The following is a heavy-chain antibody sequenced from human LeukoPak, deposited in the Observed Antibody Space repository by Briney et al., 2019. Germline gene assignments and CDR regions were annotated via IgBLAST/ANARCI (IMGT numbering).Heavy chain of an antibody. CDR3: ALGKLIVVTPSATAENWFDP. V-gene: IGHV1-2*02. J-gene: IGHJ5*02. CDR2: INPNRGDT. Sequence: SVNVSCKACGYTFNGYYMHWVRQAPAHALEGMGWINPNRGDTNYAQKLEGRVTMTRDTSISTVYMEMRRLRSGDTAVYYCALGKLIVVTPSATAENWFDPWGQGTLVTVSS. CDR1: GYTFNGYY. D-gene: IGHD2-2*01.